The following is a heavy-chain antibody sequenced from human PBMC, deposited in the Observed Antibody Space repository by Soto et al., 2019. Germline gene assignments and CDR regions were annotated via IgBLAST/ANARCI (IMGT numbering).Heavy chain of an antibody. V-gene: IGHV3-15*01. Sequence: GGSLRLSCAASGFTVSSNDMSWVRQAPGKGLEWVGRIKSKTDGGTTDYAAPVKGRFTISRDDSKNTLYLQMNSLKTEDTAVYYCTTDPVTMIVVVPSSGWGQGTLVTVSS. CDR2: IKSKTDGGTT. CDR1: GFTVSSND. CDR3: TTDPVTMIVVVPSSG. D-gene: IGHD3-22*01. J-gene: IGHJ4*02.